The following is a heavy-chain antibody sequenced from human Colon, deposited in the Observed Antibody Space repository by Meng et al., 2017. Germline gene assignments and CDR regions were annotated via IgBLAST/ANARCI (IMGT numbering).Heavy chain of an antibody. CDR3: ARGVDWAKSGDF. V-gene: IGHV4-34*01. J-gene: IGHJ4*02. D-gene: IGHD3-9*01. CDR2: IHPSGST. Sequence: VHLRQLGAGLFKPSETLSLTCAVYGGSFSDYYLTWIRQPPGKGLEWVGEIHPSGSTYYSPSLQSRVTITLDTSKNQFSLTLSSMTAADTAVYYCARGVDWAKSGDFWGQGTLVTVSS. CDR1: GGSFSDYY.